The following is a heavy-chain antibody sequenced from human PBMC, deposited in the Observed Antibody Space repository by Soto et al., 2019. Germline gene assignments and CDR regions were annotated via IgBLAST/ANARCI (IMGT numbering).Heavy chain of an antibody. CDR3: ARPGYYDSSGYKRGNAFDI. CDR1: GYTFTSYG. D-gene: IGHD3-22*01. Sequence: QVQLVQSGAEVKKPGASVKVSCKASGYTFTSYGIIWVRQAPGQGLEWMGWISAYNGNTNYAQKLQGRVTTTTDTSTSTAYMELRSLRSDDTAVYYCARPGYYDSSGYKRGNAFDIWGQGTMVTVSS. V-gene: IGHV1-18*01. J-gene: IGHJ3*02. CDR2: ISAYNGNT.